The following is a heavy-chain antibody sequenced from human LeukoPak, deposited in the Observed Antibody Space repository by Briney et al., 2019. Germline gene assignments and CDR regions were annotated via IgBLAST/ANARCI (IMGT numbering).Heavy chain of an antibody. Sequence: SETLSLTCNVSGASISSSNYYWGWIRQPPGKGLEWIGTSGSAYYNPSLKNRVTISVDTSKNQFSLKLSSVTAADTAVYYCARQGGSGRSYDYWGHGTLVTVSS. CDR1: GASISSSNYY. CDR3: ARQGGSGRSYDY. V-gene: IGHV4-39*01. CDR2: SGSA. J-gene: IGHJ4*01. D-gene: IGHD3-10*01.